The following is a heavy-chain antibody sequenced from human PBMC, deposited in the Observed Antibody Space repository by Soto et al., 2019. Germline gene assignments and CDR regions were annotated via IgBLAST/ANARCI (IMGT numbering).Heavy chain of an antibody. V-gene: IGHV5-10-1*01. CDR3: ARQIYDSDTGPNFQYYFDS. CDR1: GYSFAGYW. J-gene: IGHJ4*02. D-gene: IGHD3-22*01. Sequence: GESLKISCKGSGYSFAGYWITWVRQKPGKGLEWMGRIDPSDSQTYYSPSFRGHVTISATKSITTVFLQWSSLGASDTAMYYCARQIYDSDTGPNFQYYFDSWGQGTPVTVSS. CDR2: IDPSDSQT.